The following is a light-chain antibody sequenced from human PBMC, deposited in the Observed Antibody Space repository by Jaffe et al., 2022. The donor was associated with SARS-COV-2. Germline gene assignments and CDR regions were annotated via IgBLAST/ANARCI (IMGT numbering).Light chain of an antibody. V-gene: IGLV2-14*01. CDR3: TSYTIRSTLV. J-gene: IGLJ3*02. CDR1: SSDVGSYNY. CDR2: DVS. Sequence: QSALTQPASVSGSPGQSITISCIAPSSDVGSYNYVSWYQQHPGKAPKLMIYDVSNRPSGVSNRFSGSKSGNTASLTISGLQADDEADYYCTSYTIRSTLVFGGGTRLTVL.